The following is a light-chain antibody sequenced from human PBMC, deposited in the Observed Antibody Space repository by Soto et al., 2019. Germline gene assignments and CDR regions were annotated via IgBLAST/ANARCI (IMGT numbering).Light chain of an antibody. CDR2: KVS. J-gene: IGLJ1*01. CDR1: SSDVGGYNS. Sequence: LTQPASVSGSPGQSITISCTGTSSDVGGYNSVSWYQQHPGKAPKVMIYKVSNRPSGVSDRFSGSKSGNTASLTISGLQAEDEADYYCSSFTRSVTYVFGTGTKVTVL. V-gene: IGLV2-14*01. CDR3: SSFTRSVTYV.